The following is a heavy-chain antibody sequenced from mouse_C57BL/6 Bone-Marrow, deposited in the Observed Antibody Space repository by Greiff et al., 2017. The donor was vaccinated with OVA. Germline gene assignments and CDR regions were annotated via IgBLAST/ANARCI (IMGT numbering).Heavy chain of an antibody. D-gene: IGHD1-1*01. CDR1: GYTFTSYW. CDR3: ARPYYYGSSRWYFDV. J-gene: IGHJ1*03. CDR2: IDPSDSYT. Sequence: QVQLQQPGAELVRPGTSVKLSCKASGYTFTSYWMHWVKQRPGQGLEWIGVIDPSDSYTNYNQKFKGKATLTVDTSSSTAYMQLSSLTSEDSAVYYCARPYYYGSSRWYFDVWGTGTTVTVSS. V-gene: IGHV1-59*01.